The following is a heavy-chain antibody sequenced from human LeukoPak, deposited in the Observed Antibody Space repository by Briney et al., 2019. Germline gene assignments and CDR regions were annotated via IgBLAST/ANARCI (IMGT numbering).Heavy chain of an antibody. J-gene: IGHJ4*02. V-gene: IGHV3-20*04. Sequence: GESLRLSCAASGFTFDDYGMSWVRHAPGKGLEWVSGINWSDGTTAYADSVKGRFTISRDNAKNSLYLQMNSLRAEDTALYSCARVAYSAYDYPTLLPPFDYWGQGTLVTVSS. CDR1: GFTFDDYG. CDR3: ARVAYSAYDYPTLLPPFDY. D-gene: IGHD5-12*01. CDR2: INWSDGTT.